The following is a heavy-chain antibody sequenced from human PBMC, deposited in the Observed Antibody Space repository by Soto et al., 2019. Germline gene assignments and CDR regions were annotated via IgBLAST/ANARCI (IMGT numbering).Heavy chain of an antibody. CDR1: GGTFSSYA. V-gene: IGHV1-69*06. J-gene: IGHJ3*02. CDR3: ASRERITMIVGAFDI. Sequence: GASVKVSCKASGGTFSSYAISWVRQAPGQGLEWMGGIIPIFGTANYAQKFQGRVTITADKSTSTAYMELSSLRSEDTAAYYCASRERITMIVGAFDIWGQGTMVTVSS. CDR2: IIPIFGTA. D-gene: IGHD3-22*01.